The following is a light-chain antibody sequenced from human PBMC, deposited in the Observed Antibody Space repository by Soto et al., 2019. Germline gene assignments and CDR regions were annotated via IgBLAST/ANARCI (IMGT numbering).Light chain of an antibody. CDR2: EGS. CDR3: CSYAGSSTFVV. Sequence: QSVLTQPASVSGSPGKSITISCIGTSSDVGSYNLVSWYQQHPGKAPKLMIYEGSKRPSGVSNRFSGSKSGNTASLTISGLQAEDEADYYCCSYAGSSTFVVFGGGTKLTVL. CDR1: SSDVGSYNL. V-gene: IGLV2-23*03. J-gene: IGLJ2*01.